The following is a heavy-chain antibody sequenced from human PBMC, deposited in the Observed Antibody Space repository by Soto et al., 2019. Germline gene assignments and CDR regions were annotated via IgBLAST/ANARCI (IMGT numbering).Heavy chain of an antibody. CDR1: GGSFSGYY. J-gene: IGHJ4*02. CDR2: INHSGST. CDR3: ARGWGRIFDY. D-gene: IGHD7-27*01. V-gene: IGHV4-34*01. Sequence: QVQLQQWGAGLLKPSETLSLTCAVYGGSFSGYYWNWIRQPPGKGLEWIGEINHSGSTNYNPSLKSRVNISVDTSKNQFSLKLSSVTAADTAVYSCARGWGRIFDYWGQGTLVTVSS.